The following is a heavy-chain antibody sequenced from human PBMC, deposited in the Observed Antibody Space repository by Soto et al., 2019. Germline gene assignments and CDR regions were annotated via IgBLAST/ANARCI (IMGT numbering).Heavy chain of an antibody. Sequence: SGPTLVNPTATLTLTCTVSGFSLSNARMGVSWIRQPPGKALEWLAHIFSNDEKSYSTSLKSRLTISKDTSKSQVVLTMTNMDPVDTATYYCARISLVPGGASWFDPWGQGTLVTVLL. CDR1: GFSLSNARMG. CDR2: IFSNDEK. D-gene: IGHD3-10*01. J-gene: IGHJ5*02. V-gene: IGHV2-26*01. CDR3: ARISLVPGGASWFDP.